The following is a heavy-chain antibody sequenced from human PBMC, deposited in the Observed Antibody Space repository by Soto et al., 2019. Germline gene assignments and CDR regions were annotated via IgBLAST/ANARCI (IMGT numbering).Heavy chain of an antibody. CDR3: AISGYDYYYYGMDV. D-gene: IGHD5-12*01. CDR1: GGSTSSYY. J-gene: IGHJ6*02. Sequence: PSETLSLTCTVSGGSTSSYYWSWIRQPPGKGLEWIGYIYYSGSTNYNPSLKSRVTISVDTSKNQFSLKLSSVTAADTAVYYCAISGYDYYYYGMDVWGQGTTVTVSS. V-gene: IGHV4-59*01. CDR2: IYYSGST.